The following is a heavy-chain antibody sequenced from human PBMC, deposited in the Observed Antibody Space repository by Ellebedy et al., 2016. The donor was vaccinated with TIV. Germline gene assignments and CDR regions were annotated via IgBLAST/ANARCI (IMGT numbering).Heavy chain of an antibody. CDR2: ISSSGSTI. Sequence: GESLKISXAASGFTFSDSYMSWIRQAPGKGLEWVSYISSSGSTIYYADSVKGRFIISRDNAKNSLYLQMNSLRAEDTAVYYCARRVAAAGSWWGQGTLVTVSS. D-gene: IGHD6-13*01. CDR1: GFTFSDSY. CDR3: ARRVAAAGSW. V-gene: IGHV3-11*01. J-gene: IGHJ4*02.